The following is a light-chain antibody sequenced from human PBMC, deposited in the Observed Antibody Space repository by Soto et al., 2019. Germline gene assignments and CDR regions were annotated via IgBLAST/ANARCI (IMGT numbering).Light chain of an antibody. CDR3: QQYGRSPPKT. V-gene: IGKV3-20*01. CDR1: QSVTGSY. Sequence: EIVLTQSPGTLSLSPGERATLSCRASQSVTGSYLAWYQQKPGQAPRLLLYGASTRATGIPDRFSGSGSGTDFTLTISRLEPEDFAVYDCQQYGRSPPKTFGQGTKVEIK. CDR2: GAS. J-gene: IGKJ1*01.